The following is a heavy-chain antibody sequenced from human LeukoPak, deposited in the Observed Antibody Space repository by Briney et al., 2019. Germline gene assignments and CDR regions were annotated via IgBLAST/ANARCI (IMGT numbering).Heavy chain of an antibody. CDR2: IKQDGSEK. D-gene: IGHD3-10*01. Sequence: GGSLRLSCAASGFTFSSYWMSWVRQAPGKGLEWVANIKQDGSEKYYVDSVKGRFTISRGNAKNSLYLQMNSLRAEDTAVYYCAREISSYYYGSGSVDYWGQGTLVTVSS. CDR1: GFTFSSYW. V-gene: IGHV3-7*01. J-gene: IGHJ4*02. CDR3: AREISSYYYGSGSVDY.